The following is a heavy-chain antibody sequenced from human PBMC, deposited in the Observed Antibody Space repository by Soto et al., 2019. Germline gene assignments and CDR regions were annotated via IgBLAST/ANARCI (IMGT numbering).Heavy chain of an antibody. CDR1: GFTFSSYA. CDR2: FSGSGGGT. V-gene: IGHV3-23*01. D-gene: IGHD6-19*01. J-gene: IGHJ4*02. CDR3: AKDRGWSPAYFDY. Sequence: PGGSLRLSCAASGFTFSSYAMSRVRQAPGKGLEWVSGFSGSGGGTYYADSVKGRFTISRDNSKNTLYLQMNSLRAEDTAVYYCAKDRGWSPAYFDYWGQGTLVTVSS.